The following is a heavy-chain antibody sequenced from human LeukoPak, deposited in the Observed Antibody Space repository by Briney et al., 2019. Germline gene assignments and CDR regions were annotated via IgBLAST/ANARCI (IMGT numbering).Heavy chain of an antibody. J-gene: IGHJ4*02. Sequence: PGRSLRLSCAASGFTFSNYGMHRVRQAPGRGLEWVAIISYDGSDSYYADSVRGRFTISRDNSKSTLYLQMNSLRAEDTAVYYCAKSITRIVVEPDYWGQGTLVTVSS. CDR1: GFTFSNYG. D-gene: IGHD3-22*01. V-gene: IGHV3-30*18. CDR2: ISYDGSDS. CDR3: AKSITRIVVEPDY.